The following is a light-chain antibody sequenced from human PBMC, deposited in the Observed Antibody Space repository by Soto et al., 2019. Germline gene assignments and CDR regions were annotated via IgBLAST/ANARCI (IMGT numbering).Light chain of an antibody. CDR1: SSNTGASSD. CDR2: GNS. CDR3: QSYDSSQSAYV. J-gene: IGLJ1*01. V-gene: IGLV1-40*01. Sequence: QSALTQPPSASGAPGQRVTISCTGASSNTGASSDVHWYQQLPGTAPKLVIYGNSNRPSGVPDRFSGSKSGTSASLAITGLQADDEADYYCQSYDSSQSAYVFGSGTKLTVL.